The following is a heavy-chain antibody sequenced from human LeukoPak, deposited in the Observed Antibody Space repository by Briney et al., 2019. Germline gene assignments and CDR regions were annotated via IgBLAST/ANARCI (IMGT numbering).Heavy chain of an antibody. V-gene: IGHV1-2*06. Sequence: ASVKVSCKASGGTFSSYAISWVRQAPGQGLEWMGRINPNSGGTNYAQKFQGRVTMTRDTSISTAYMELSRLRSDDTAVYYCASDSYSHDYWGQGTLVTVSS. CDR2: INPNSGGT. J-gene: IGHJ4*02. CDR3: ASDSYSHDY. CDR1: GGTFSSYA. D-gene: IGHD5-18*01.